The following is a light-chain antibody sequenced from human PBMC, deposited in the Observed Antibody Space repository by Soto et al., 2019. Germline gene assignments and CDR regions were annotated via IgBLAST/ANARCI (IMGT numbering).Light chain of an antibody. CDR3: QQYYSIPPT. Sequence: DIVMTQSPDSLALSLGERATISGKSGQGLVYSSNNKNYLTWYQHKPGQPPKLLIYWASTRESGVPDRFSGSGSGTDFTLTISSLQAEDVAVYYCQQYYSIPPTFGGGTKVDIK. CDR1: QGLVYSSNNKNY. J-gene: IGKJ4*01. CDR2: WAS. V-gene: IGKV4-1*01.